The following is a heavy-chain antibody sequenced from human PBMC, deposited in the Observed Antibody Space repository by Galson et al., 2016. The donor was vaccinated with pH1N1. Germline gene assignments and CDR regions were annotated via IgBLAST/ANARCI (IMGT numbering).Heavy chain of an antibody. D-gene: IGHD4-23*01. CDR2: IVPITGVT. V-gene: IGHV1-69*04. CDR1: GGTFRSYV. CDR3: APGGDDYGGNPHWFDP. Sequence: SVKVSCKASGGTFRSYVIIWVRQAPGQGLQWMGRIVPITGVTNYAQQFQDRVTITADESTSTAYMEPSSLRSEDTAVYYCAPGGDDYGGNPHWFDPWGQGTLVTVAS. J-gene: IGHJ5*02.